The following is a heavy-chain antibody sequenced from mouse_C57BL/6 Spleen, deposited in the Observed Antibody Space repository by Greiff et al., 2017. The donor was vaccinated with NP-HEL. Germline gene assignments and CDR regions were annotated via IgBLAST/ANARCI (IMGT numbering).Heavy chain of an antibody. CDR2: ISYDGSN. D-gene: IGHD1-1*02. Sequence: EVKLMESGPGLVKPSQSLSLTCSVTGYSITSGYYWNWIRQFPGNKLEWMGYISYDGSNNYNPSLKNRISITRDTSKNQFFLKLNSVTTEDTATYYCARGVRWWEVDYWGQGTSVTVSS. J-gene: IGHJ4*01. CDR1: GYSITSGYY. CDR3: ARGVRWWEVDY. V-gene: IGHV3-6*01.